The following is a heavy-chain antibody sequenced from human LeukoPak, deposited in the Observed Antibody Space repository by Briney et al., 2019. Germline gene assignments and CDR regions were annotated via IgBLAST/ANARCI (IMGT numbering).Heavy chain of an antibody. CDR1: GFTFSNFP. CDR3: AGLVGRYSSGLYYYYFDY. D-gene: IGHD3-22*01. CDR2: ISGSGGDT. Sequence: QPGGSLRLSCAASGFTFSNFPMTWVRQAPGKGLEAFSSISGSGGDTYYKDSVKGRFTISRDNSKNTLYLQMNSLRAEDTAVYYCAGLVGRYSSGLYYYYFDYWGQGTLVTVSS. V-gene: IGHV3-23*01. J-gene: IGHJ4*02.